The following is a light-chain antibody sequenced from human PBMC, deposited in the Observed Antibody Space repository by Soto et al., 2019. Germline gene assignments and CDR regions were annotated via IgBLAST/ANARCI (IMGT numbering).Light chain of an antibody. CDR1: QSVSKY. V-gene: IGKV3-11*01. J-gene: IGKJ4*01. CDR2: DAS. CDR3: QQRSNWPQIT. Sequence: EIVLTQSPATLSLYPGERATLSCRASQSVSKYLAWYQQTPGQAPRLLIHDASNRATGIPARFSGSGSGTDFTLTISSLEPEDFGVYYCQQRSNWPQITFGGGTKVEIK.